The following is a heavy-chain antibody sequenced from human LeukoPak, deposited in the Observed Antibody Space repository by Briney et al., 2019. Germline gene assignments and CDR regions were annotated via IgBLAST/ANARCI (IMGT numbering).Heavy chain of an antibody. CDR2: LYTSGTT. D-gene: IGHD1-26*01. CDR1: GASISGSSYY. V-gene: IGHV4-39*07. J-gene: IGHJ4*02. Sequence: SETLSLTCTVSGASISGSSYYWVWIRQPPGKGLEWIGCLYTSGTTHYNPSLKSRVTISVDTSKNHLSLRSDSVTAADTAVYYCAQGAVYSGGYYQLDYWGQGTLVTVSS. CDR3: AQGAVYSGGYYQLDY.